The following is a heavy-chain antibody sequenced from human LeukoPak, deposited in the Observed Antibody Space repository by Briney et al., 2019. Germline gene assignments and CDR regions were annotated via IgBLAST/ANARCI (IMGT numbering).Heavy chain of an antibody. J-gene: IGHJ3*02. CDR1: GFTFSSYA. Sequence: GRSLRLSCAASGFTFSSYAMHWVRQAPGKGLEWVAVISYDGSNKYYADSVKGRFTISRDNSKNTLYLQMNSLRAEDTAVYYCAREGDGGHSDAFDIWGQGTMVTVSS. D-gene: IGHD4-23*01. CDR2: ISYDGSNK. V-gene: IGHV3-30*04. CDR3: AREGDGGHSDAFDI.